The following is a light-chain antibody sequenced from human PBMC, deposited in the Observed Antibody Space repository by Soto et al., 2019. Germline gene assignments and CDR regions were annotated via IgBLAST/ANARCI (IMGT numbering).Light chain of an antibody. Sequence: EIVLTQSPGTLSLSPGERDTLSCRASQSVSTSYLAWYQQTPGQAPRLLIYASSSRATGIPGRFSGSGSGTDFTLTISRLEPEDFAAYYCQQYAISPETFGQGTKVDIK. CDR3: QQYAISPET. V-gene: IGKV3-20*01. CDR1: QSVSTSY. CDR2: ASS. J-gene: IGKJ1*01.